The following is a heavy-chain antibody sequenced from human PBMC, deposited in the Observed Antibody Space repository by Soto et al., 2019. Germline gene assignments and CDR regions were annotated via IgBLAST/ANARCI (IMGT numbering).Heavy chain of an antibody. J-gene: IGHJ4*02. CDR1: GFTFGDYA. CDR3: IPDFWSGYAPSYFDY. V-gene: IGHV3-49*04. Sequence: TGGSLRLSCTASGFTFGDYAMSWVRQAPGKGLEWVGFIRSKAYGGTTEYAASVKGRFTISRDDSKSIAYLQMNSLKTEDTAVYYCIPDFWSGYAPSYFDYWGQGTLVTVSS. D-gene: IGHD3-3*01. CDR2: IRSKAYGGTT.